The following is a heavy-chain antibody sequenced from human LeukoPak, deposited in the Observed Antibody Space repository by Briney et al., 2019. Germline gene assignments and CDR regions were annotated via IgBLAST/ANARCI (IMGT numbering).Heavy chain of an antibody. V-gene: IGHV4-4*02. D-gene: IGHD5-18*01. CDR1: GGSISSSTYC. CDR2: IYHSGST. CDR3: ARGGYSYGYIQDY. J-gene: IGHJ4*02. Sequence: SETLSLTCTVSGGSISSSTYCWSWVRQPPGKGLEWIGEIYHSGSTNYNPSLKSRVTISVDKSKNQFSLKLSSVTAADTAVYYCARGGYSYGYIQDYWGQGTLVTVSS.